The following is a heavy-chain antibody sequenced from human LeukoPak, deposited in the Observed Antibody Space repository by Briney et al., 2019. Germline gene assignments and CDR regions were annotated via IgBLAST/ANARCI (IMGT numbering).Heavy chain of an antibody. D-gene: IGHD3-10*01. CDR2: IRSSGDTI. CDR1: GFTFSDYY. Sequence: GGSLRLSCAASGFTFSDYYMSRIRQAPGKGLEWVSYIRSSGDTIYYADSVKGRFTISRDNSKNTLYLQMNSLRAEDTAVYYCAKDAFMVRGAYLYYYYYYMDVWGKGTTVTISS. J-gene: IGHJ6*03. V-gene: IGHV3-11*04. CDR3: AKDAFMVRGAYLYYYYYYMDV.